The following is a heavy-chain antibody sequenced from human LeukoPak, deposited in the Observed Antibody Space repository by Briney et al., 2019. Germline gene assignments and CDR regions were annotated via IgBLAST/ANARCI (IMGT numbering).Heavy chain of an antibody. J-gene: IGHJ6*03. CDR2: ISSSSSYI. CDR1: GFTFSSYS. Sequence: GSLRLSCAASGFTFSSYSMNWVRQAPGKGLEWVSSISSSSSYIYYAGSVKGRFTISRDNAKNSLYLQMNSLRAEDTALYHCARYSGSYNYYYYMDVWGKGTTVTISS. V-gene: IGHV3-21*04. CDR3: ARYSGSYNYYYYMDV. D-gene: IGHD1-26*01.